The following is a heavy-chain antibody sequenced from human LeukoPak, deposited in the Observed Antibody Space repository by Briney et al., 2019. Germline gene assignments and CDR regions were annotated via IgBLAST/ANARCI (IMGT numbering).Heavy chain of an antibody. V-gene: IGHV3-30*03. CDR1: GFTFSNYA. CDR2: ISYDGSNT. J-gene: IGHJ5*02. CDR3: ARRRTMARYDSSGGDWFDP. Sequence: GRSLRLSCAASGFTFSNYAMHWVRQAPGKGLEWVALISYDGSNTFYGDSVKGRFTISRDNSKNTLYLEVDSLRAEDTAVYYCARRRTMARYDSSGGDWFDPWGQGTLVTVSS. D-gene: IGHD3-22*01.